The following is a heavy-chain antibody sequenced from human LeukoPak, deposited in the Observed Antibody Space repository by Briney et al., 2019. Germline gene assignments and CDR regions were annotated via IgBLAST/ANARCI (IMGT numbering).Heavy chain of an antibody. D-gene: IGHD6-6*01. V-gene: IGHV1-46*01. CDR1: GYTFTSYF. J-gene: IGHJ4*02. CDR3: ARTAGRTFDY. Sequence: ASVKVSCKASGYTFTSYFMHWVRQAPGQGLEWIGIINPSGGSTSYAQKFQGRITMTRDTSTSTVYMELSSLRSEDTAVYYCARTAGRTFDYWGQGTLVTVSS. CDR2: INPSGGST.